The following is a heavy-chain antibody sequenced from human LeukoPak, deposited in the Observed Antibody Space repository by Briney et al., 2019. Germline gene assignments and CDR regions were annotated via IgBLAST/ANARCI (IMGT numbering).Heavy chain of an antibody. CDR2: IYTSGST. D-gene: IGHD2-2*01. J-gene: IGHJ6*02. V-gene: IGHV4-4*07. Sequence: SETLSLTCTVSGGSISSYYWSWLRQPAGKGLEWIGRIYTSGSTNYNPSLKSRVTMSVDTSKNQFSLKLSSVTAADTAVYYCARGVVVPAAIYYYYYGMDVWGQGTTVTVSS. CDR1: GGSISSYY. CDR3: ARGVVVPAAIYYYYYGMDV.